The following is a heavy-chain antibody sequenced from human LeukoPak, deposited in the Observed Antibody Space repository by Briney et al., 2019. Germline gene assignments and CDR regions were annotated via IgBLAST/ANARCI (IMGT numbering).Heavy chain of an antibody. CDR1: VGSFSGYY. D-gene: IGHD4-23*01. V-gene: IGHV4-34*01. Sequence: SETLSPTCAVYVGSFSGYYWTWIRQPPGKGLEWIGEINHSGSTNYNPSLMSRVTISVDTSKNQFSLKLSSVTAADTAMYYCARTTVVTSNFDFWGQGTLVTVSS. CDR2: INHSGST. CDR3: ARTTVVTSNFDF. J-gene: IGHJ4*02.